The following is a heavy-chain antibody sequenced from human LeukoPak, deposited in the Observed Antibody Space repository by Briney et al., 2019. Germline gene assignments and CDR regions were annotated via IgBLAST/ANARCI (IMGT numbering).Heavy chain of an antibody. CDR3: ARDRSFDI. Sequence: GGTLRLSCAASGFTFSSYAMHWVRQAPGKGLEWVAVISYDGSNKYYADSVKGRFTISRDNSKNTLYLQMNSLRAEDTAVYYCARDRSFDIWGQGTMVTVSS. CDR1: GFTFSSYA. CDR2: ISYDGSNK. V-gene: IGHV3-30-3*01. J-gene: IGHJ3*02.